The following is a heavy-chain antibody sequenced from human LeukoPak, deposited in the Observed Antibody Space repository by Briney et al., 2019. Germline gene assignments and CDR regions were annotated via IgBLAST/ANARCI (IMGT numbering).Heavy chain of an antibody. CDR2: VYHDGST. Sequence: SETLSLTCTVSGGSISSGGYYWSWIRQHPGKGLEWIGYVYHDGSTYYNPSLKSRVITSVDTSKNQFSLKLSSVTAADTAVYYCARRSGSDGFDIWGQGTAVTVSS. D-gene: IGHD1-26*01. CDR3: ARRSGSDGFDI. V-gene: IGHV4-31*03. CDR1: GGSISSGGYY. J-gene: IGHJ3*02.